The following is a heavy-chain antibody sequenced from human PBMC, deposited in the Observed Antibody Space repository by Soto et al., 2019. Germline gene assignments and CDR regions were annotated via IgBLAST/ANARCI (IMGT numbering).Heavy chain of an antibody. Sequence: GGSLRLSCAASGFTFSSYSMNWVRQAPGKGLEWVSYINSNSSNIYYADSVKGRFTMSRDNAKNSLYLQMNSLRAEDTAVYDCARGCSSTSSTTKNGYYIDVWGKGTMVTVSS. J-gene: IGHJ6*03. CDR3: ARGCSSTSSTTKNGYYIDV. CDR2: INSNSSNI. CDR1: GFTFSSYS. D-gene: IGHD2-2*01. V-gene: IGHV3-48*01.